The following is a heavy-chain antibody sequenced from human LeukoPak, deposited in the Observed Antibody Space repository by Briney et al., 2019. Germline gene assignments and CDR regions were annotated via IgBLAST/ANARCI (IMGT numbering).Heavy chain of an antibody. D-gene: IGHD6-19*01. Sequence: KPSETLSLTCAVYGGSFSGYYWSWIRQPPGKGLEWIGEINHSGSTNYNPSLKSRVTISVDTSKNQFSLKLSSVTAADTAVYYCARGKPSSGWKVKARFDPWGQGTLVTVSS. V-gene: IGHV4-34*01. J-gene: IGHJ5*02. CDR2: INHSGST. CDR1: GGSFSGYY. CDR3: ARGKPSSGWKVKARFDP.